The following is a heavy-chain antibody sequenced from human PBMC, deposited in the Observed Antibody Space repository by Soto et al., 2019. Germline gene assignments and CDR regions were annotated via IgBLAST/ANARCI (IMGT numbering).Heavy chain of an antibody. J-gene: IGHJ6*02. CDR3: TPGIVVFTPSGMDV. CDR2: IKRKTDGGIT. CDR1: GFTFSNYA. D-gene: IGHD3-22*01. V-gene: IGHV3-15*01. Sequence: GGSLRLSCAASGFTFSNYAVTWVRQAPGKGLEWVGRIKRKTDGGITDYAAPVKGRFTISRDDSKNTLYLQMNSLKTEDTAVYYCTPGIVVFTPSGMDVWGQGTRVTVSS.